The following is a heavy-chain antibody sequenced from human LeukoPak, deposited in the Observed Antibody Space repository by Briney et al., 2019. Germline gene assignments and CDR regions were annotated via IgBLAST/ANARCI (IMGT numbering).Heavy chain of an antibody. CDR3: ARDMARITIFGVVTYFDY. V-gene: IGHV3-7*01. J-gene: IGHJ4*02. D-gene: IGHD3-3*01. CDR1: GFTFSSYW. Sequence: GGSLRLSCAASGFTFSSYWMSWVRQAPGKGLEWVANIKQDGSEKYYVDSVKGRFTISRDNAKNSLYLQMNSLRAEDTAVYYCARDMARITIFGVVTYFDYWGQGTLVTVSS. CDR2: IKQDGSEK.